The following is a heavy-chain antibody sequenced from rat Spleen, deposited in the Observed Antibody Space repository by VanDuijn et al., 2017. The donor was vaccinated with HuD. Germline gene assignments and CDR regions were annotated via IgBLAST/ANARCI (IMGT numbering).Heavy chain of an antibody. J-gene: IGHJ2*01. Sequence: QVQLKESGPDLVQPSETLSLTCTVSGFSLTNYNVHWVRQPPGKGLEWMGEMWSAGVTAYNSALNSRLSISRDTSKSQVFLKMNSLQTEDTATYYCARDTPMYYWGQGVMVTVSS. CDR3: ARDTPMYY. CDR1: GFSLTNYN. CDR2: MWSAGVT. V-gene: IGHV2-45*01. D-gene: IGHD3-1*01.